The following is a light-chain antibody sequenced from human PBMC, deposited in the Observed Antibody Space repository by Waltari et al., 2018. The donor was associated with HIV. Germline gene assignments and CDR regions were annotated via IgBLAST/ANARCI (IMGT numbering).Light chain of an antibody. CDR1: QTLTSTS. CDR3: QQYGRSPTA. V-gene: IGKV3-20*01. CDR2: GVS. Sequence: DIVLTQSPVTLSLSPGASATLSCRASQTLTSTSLAWYQQRPGQAPRLLIYGVSSRATGVPDRFSGSGSGTDFSLIITRLQPEDFAMYYCQQYGRSPTAFGGGTKVEIK. J-gene: IGKJ4*01.